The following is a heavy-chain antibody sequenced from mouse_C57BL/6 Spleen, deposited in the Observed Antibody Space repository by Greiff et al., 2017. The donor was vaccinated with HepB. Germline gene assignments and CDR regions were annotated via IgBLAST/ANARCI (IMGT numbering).Heavy chain of an antibody. CDR2: IYPSDSET. CDR1: GYTFTSYW. Sequence: QVQLQQSGAELVRPGSSVKLSCKASGYTFTSYWMDWVKQRPGQGLEWIGNIYPSDSETHYNQKFKDKATLTVDKSSSTAYMQLSSLTSEDSAVYYCARPGSNYVPWFAYWGQGTLVTVSA. J-gene: IGHJ3*01. V-gene: IGHV1-61*01. CDR3: ARPGSNYVPWFAY. D-gene: IGHD2-5*01.